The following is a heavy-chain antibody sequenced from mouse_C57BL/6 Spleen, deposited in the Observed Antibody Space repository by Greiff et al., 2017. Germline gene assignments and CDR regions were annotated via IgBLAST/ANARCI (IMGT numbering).Heavy chain of an antibody. J-gene: IGHJ2*01. CDR1: GFTFSDYY. Sequence: EVKLMESEGGLVQPGSSMKLSCTASGFTFSDYYMAWVRQVPEKGLEWVANINYDGSSTYYLDSLKSRFIISRDNAKNILYLQMSSLKSEDTATYYCARDGGGFDYWGQVTTLTVSS. V-gene: IGHV5-16*01. CDR2: INYDGSST. CDR3: ARDGGGFDY.